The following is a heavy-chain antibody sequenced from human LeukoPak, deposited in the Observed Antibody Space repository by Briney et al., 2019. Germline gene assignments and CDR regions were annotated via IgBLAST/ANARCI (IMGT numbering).Heavy chain of an antibody. V-gene: IGHV3-23*01. J-gene: IGHJ4*02. CDR2: ISGSGGST. D-gene: IGHD3-10*01. CDR1: GFTLSSYA. Sequence: GGSLRLSCAASGFTLSSYAMSWVRQAPGKGLEWVSAISGSGGSTYYADSVKGRFTISRDNSKNTLYLQMNSLRAEDTAVYYCAKDSGPTDSGYWGQGTLVTVSS. CDR3: AKDSGPTDSGY.